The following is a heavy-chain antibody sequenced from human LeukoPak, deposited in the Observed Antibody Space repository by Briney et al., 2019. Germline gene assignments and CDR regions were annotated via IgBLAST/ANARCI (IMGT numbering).Heavy chain of an antibody. CDR2: IRVSGGST. D-gene: IGHD2-15*01. V-gene: IGHV3-23*01. J-gene: IGHJ4*02. CDR1: GFTFSSYA. Sequence: TGGSLRLSCAASGFTFSSYAMSWFRQPPGKGRGGVSAIRVSGGSTYYADSVKGRFTISRDNSKNTLYLQMNSLRAEDTAVYYCAKTYCSGGSCYTILPFDYWGQGTLVTVSS. CDR3: AKTYCSGGSCYTILPFDY.